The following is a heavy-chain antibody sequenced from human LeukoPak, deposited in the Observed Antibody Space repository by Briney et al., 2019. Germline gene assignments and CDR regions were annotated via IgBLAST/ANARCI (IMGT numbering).Heavy chain of an antibody. CDR1: GFTFSSYA. Sequence: GGSLRLSCAASGFTFSSYAMSWVRQAPGKGLEWVSAISGSGGSTYYADSVKGRFTISRDNSKNTLYLQMNSLRAEDTAVYYCAKDPHYYGSGSYYSGDYWGQGTLVTVS. J-gene: IGHJ4*02. CDR3: AKDPHYYGSGSYYSGDY. V-gene: IGHV3-23*01. CDR2: ISGSGGST. D-gene: IGHD3-10*01.